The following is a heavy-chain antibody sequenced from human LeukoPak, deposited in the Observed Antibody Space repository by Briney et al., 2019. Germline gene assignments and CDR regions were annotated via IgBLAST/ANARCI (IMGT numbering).Heavy chain of an antibody. CDR2: MNPNSGNT. Sequence: ASVKVSCKASGYTFTSYDINWVRQATGQGLEWMGWMNPNSGNTGYAQKFQGRVTMTRDTSISTAYMELSRLRSDDTAVYYCARGGGYSSSSVHYYYMDVWGKGTTVTVSS. V-gene: IGHV1-8*01. J-gene: IGHJ6*03. CDR3: ARGGGYSSSSVHYYYMDV. D-gene: IGHD6-6*01. CDR1: GYTFTSYD.